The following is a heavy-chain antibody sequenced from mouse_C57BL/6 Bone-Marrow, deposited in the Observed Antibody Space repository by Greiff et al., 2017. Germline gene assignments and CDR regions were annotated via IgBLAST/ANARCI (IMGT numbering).Heavy chain of an antibody. J-gene: IGHJ4*01. D-gene: IGHD1-1*01. V-gene: IGHV3-6*01. CDR3: ARVPFITTVVELDY. CDR2: ISYDGSN. CDR1: GYSITSGYY. Sequence: EVKVEESGPGLVKPSQSLSLTCSVTGYSITSGYYWNWIRQFPGNKLEWMGYISYDGSNNYNPSLKNRISITRDTSKNQFFLKLNSVTTEDTATYDCARVPFITTVVELDYWGQRTSVTVSS.